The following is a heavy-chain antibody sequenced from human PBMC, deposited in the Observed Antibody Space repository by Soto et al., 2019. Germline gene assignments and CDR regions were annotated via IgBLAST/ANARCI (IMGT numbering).Heavy chain of an antibody. CDR2: MNPNSGNT. CDR3: ARVSGYCCSTSCYASSYWYFDL. D-gene: IGHD2-2*01. Sequence: QVQLVQSGAEVKKPGASVKVSCKASGYTFTSYDINWVRQATGQGLEWMGWMNPNSGNTGYAQKFQGRVTMTRNTSISTAYMELSSLRSEDTAVYYCARVSGYCCSTSCYASSYWYFDLWGRGTLVTVSS. CDR1: GYTFTSYD. V-gene: IGHV1-8*01. J-gene: IGHJ2*01.